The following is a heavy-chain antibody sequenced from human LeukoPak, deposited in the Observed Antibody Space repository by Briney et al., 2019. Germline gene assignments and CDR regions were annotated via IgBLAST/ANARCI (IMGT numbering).Heavy chain of an antibody. Sequence: GGSLRLSCTVSGFTVSSNSMSWVRQAPGKGLEWVSFIYSGTIHYSDSVKGRFTISRDNSKNTLYLQMNSLRAEDTAVYYCARRAGAYSHPYDYWGQGALVTVSS. CDR1: GFTVSSNS. CDR2: IYSGTI. D-gene: IGHD4/OR15-4a*01. J-gene: IGHJ4*02. CDR3: ARRAGAYSHPYDY. V-gene: IGHV3-53*01.